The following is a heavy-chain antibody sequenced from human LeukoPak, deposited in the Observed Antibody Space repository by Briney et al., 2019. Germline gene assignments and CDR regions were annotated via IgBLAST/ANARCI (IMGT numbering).Heavy chain of an antibody. J-gene: IGHJ4*02. Sequence: PGGSLRLSCAASGFTFSAYNMNWVRQAPGKGLEWVSSITISSTYIYYADSVKGRFTISRDDSKNTLYLQMNSLRAEDTAVYYCATLAVAGFNYWGQGTLVTVSS. D-gene: IGHD6-19*01. CDR2: ITISSTYI. CDR3: ATLAVAGFNY. CDR1: GFTFSAYN. V-gene: IGHV3-21*01.